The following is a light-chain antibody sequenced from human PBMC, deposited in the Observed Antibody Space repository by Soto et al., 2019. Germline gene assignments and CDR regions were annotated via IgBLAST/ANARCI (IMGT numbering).Light chain of an antibody. Sequence: PGERATLSCRTSQSVIRNYLAWYQQTPGRSPRLLIYGASNRATGIPDRFSGSGFGTDFTLSISGLEAEDFAVYYCQKYDTAPYTFGQGTRLEIK. CDR1: QSVIRNY. CDR2: GAS. V-gene: IGKV3-20*01. J-gene: IGKJ2*01. CDR3: QKYDTAPYT.